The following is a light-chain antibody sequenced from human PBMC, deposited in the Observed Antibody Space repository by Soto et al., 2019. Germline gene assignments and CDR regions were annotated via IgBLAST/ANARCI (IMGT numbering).Light chain of an antibody. CDR3: AAWDDSLNGYV. Sequence: QSVLTQPPSASGTPGQRVTISCSGSSSNIGSNTVNWYQQLPGTAPKLLIYSNNQRPSGVPDRLSSSKSGNLASLAISVLQSEDEADYYCAAWDDSLNGYVFGTGTKVTVL. J-gene: IGLJ1*01. CDR1: SSNIGSNT. CDR2: SNN. V-gene: IGLV1-44*01.